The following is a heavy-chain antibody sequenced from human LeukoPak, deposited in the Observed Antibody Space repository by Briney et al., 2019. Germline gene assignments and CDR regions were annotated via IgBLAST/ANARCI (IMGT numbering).Heavy chain of an antibody. CDR3: ARGNIAAAGHFDY. CDR1: GYTFTSYA. CDR2: INAGNGNT. D-gene: IGHD6-13*01. Sequence: ASVKVSCKASGYTFTSYAMHWVRQAPGQRLEWMGWINAGNGNTKYSQKFQGRVTITRDTSTSTAYMELRSLRSDDTAVYYCARGNIAAAGHFDYWGQGTLVTVSS. V-gene: IGHV1-3*01. J-gene: IGHJ4*02.